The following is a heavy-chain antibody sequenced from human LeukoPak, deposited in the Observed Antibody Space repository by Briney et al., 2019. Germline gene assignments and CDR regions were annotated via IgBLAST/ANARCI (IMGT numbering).Heavy chain of an antibody. Sequence: PSETLSLTCTVSDDSITMYYWTWIRQPPGKGLEWIGYVDHTGSTKFNPSLNGRVSISRDTSKNFFSLRLRSVTAADTAVYFCARRRVSSSTWYSTYYYLFYMDFWGKGTTVTVSS. CDR2: VDHTGST. CDR3: ARRRVSSSTWYSTYYYLFYMDF. V-gene: IGHV4-59*01. J-gene: IGHJ6*03. CDR1: DDSITMYY. D-gene: IGHD1-1*01.